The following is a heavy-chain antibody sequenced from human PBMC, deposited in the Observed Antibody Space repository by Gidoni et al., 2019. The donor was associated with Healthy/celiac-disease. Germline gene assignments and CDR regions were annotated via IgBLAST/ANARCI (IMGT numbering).Heavy chain of an antibody. J-gene: IGHJ6*02. V-gene: IGHV3-43*02. CDR2: ISGDGCST. CDR1: GFTFDDYA. Sequence: GFTFDDYAMHWVRQAPGKGLEWVSLISGDGCSTYYADSVKGRFTISRDNSKNSLYLQMNSLRTEDTALYYCAKDIVVVTAAYYYYYGMDVWGQGTTVTVSS. D-gene: IGHD2-21*02. CDR3: AKDIVVVTAAYYYYYGMDV.